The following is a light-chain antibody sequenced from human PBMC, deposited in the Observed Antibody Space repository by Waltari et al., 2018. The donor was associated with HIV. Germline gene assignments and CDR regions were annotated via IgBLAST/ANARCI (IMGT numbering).Light chain of an antibody. Sequence: QSVLPQPPSSSRNPRQRVTISCSGSSNNIGTNSVYWYQQPPGTTPKLLIYRNIERPSGFPERVSGSRSGTTATLTISGVRAEDEADYYCEATDDSVSARVFGGGTKLTVL. CDR2: RNI. V-gene: IGLV1-47*01. J-gene: IGLJ3*02. CDR1: SNNIGTNS. CDR3: EATDDSVSARV.